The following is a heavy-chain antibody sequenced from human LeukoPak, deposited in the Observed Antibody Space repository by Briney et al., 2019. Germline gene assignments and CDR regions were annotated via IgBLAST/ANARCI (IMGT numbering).Heavy chain of an antibody. CDR1: GDSISNSY. D-gene: IGHD2-15*01. CDR2: IYYSGST. Sequence: TSETLSLTCTVSGDSISNSYWSWIRQPPGKGLEWIGYIYYSGSTNYNPSLKSRVTISVDTSKNQFSLKLSSVTAADTAVYYCARDRGSAGGFDYWGQGTLVTVSS. J-gene: IGHJ4*02. CDR3: ARDRGSAGGFDY. V-gene: IGHV4-59*01.